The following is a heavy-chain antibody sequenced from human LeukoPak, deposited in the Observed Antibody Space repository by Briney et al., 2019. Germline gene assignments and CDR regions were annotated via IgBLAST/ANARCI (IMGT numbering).Heavy chain of an antibody. Sequence: SETLSLTCTVSGGSISSGGYSWSWIRQHPGKGLEWIGYIYYSGSTYYNLSLKSRVTISVDTSKNQFSLKLSSVTAADTAVYYCARGQGVVPAAITYYYGMDVWGQGTTVTVSS. J-gene: IGHJ6*02. CDR1: GGSISSGGYS. CDR3: ARGQGVVPAAITYYYGMDV. V-gene: IGHV4-31*03. CDR2: IYYSGST. D-gene: IGHD2-2*02.